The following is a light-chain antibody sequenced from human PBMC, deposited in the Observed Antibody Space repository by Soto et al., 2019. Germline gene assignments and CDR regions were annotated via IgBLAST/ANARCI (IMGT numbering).Light chain of an antibody. CDR2: DAS. Sequence: DIQMTQSPSSLSASVGDRVTITCRASQSISSYLNRYQQKPGKAPRLLIYDASNLETGVPSRFSGSGSGTDFTFTISSLQPEDIATYYCQQYEDIPITFGQGTRLEI. J-gene: IGKJ5*01. CDR1: QSISSY. V-gene: IGKV1-33*01. CDR3: QQYEDIPIT.